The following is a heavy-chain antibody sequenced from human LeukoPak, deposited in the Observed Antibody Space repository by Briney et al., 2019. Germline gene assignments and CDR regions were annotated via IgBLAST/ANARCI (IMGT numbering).Heavy chain of an antibody. CDR2: IYHSGST. D-gene: IGHD3-9*01. J-gene: IGHJ4*02. Sequence: PSETLSLTCTVSGYSISSGYYWGWIRQPPGEGLEWIGSIYHSGSTYYNPSLKSRVTISVDTSKNQFSLKLSSVTAADTAVYYCASDILTGYLDYWGQGTLVTVSS. V-gene: IGHV4-38-2*02. CDR1: GYSISSGYY. CDR3: ASDILTGYLDY.